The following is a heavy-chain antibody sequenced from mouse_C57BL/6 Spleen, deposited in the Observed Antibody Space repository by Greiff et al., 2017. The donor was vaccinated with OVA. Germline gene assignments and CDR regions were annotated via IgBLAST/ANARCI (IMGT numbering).Heavy chain of an antibody. Sequence: VQLQQPGAELVKPGASVKLSCKASGYTFTSYWMQWVKQRPGQGLEWIGEIDPSDSYTNYNQKFKGKATLTVDTSSSTAYMQLSSLTSEDSAVYYCARSVYYGGLDYWGQGTTLTVSS. J-gene: IGHJ2*01. CDR3: ARSVYYGGLDY. CDR1: GYTFTSYW. D-gene: IGHD2-1*01. CDR2: IDPSDSYT. V-gene: IGHV1-50*01.